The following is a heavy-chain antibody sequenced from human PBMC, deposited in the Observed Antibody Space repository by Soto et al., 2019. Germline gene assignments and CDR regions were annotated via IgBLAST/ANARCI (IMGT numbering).Heavy chain of an antibody. CDR1: GASISSGDYY. V-gene: IGHV4-30-4*01. CDR3: ARVPVNATSAYYPNWFDP. J-gene: IGHJ5*02. CDR2: IYHSGRT. D-gene: IGHD3-22*01. Sequence: TLSLTCTVCGASISSGDYYWSWIRQPPGKGLEWIGYIYHSGRTYYNPSLKSRVTISVDTSRNQFSLTLSSVAAADTAVYYCARVPVNATSAYYPNWFDPWGQRTLVTVS.